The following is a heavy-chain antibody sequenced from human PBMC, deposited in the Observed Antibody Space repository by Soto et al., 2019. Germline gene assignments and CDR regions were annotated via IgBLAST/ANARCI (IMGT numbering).Heavy chain of an antibody. CDR3: ARDRGVAPPVAGNTHYYYYLDV. CDR2: ISAYNGNT. CDR1: GYSFTNYG. J-gene: IGHJ6*03. D-gene: IGHD6-19*01. Sequence: QDQLVQSGVEVKKPGASVKVSCKASGYSFTNYGITWVRQAPGQGFEWMGWISAYNGNTKYAQKLQGRVTMTTDASTSTVYLGLRSLTSDEPAVYYCARDRGVAPPVAGNTHYYYYLDVWGKGNTVTVSS. V-gene: IGHV1-18*01.